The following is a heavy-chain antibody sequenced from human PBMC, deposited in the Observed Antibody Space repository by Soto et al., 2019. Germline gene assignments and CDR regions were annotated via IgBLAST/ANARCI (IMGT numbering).Heavy chain of an antibody. D-gene: IGHD6-13*01. CDR3: ARDHGSWYIDY. CDR1: GGTFSSYA. V-gene: IGHV1-46*01. J-gene: IGHJ4*02. CDR2: INPSGGST. Sequence: ASVKVSCKASGGTFSSYAISWVRQAPGQGLEWMGIINPSGGSTSYAQKFQGRVTMTRDTSTSTVYMELSSLRSEDTAVYYCARDHGSWYIDYWGQGTLVTVSS.